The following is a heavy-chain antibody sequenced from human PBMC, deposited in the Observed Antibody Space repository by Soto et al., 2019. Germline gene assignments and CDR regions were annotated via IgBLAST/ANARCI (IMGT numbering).Heavy chain of an antibody. CDR2: ISYDGSNK. J-gene: IGHJ4*02. V-gene: IGHV3-30-3*01. Sequence: GGSLRLSCAASGFPFSSYAMHWVRQAPGKGLEWVAVISYDGSNKYYADSVKGRFTISRDNSKNTLYLQMNSLRAEDTAVYYCARDSHDYDFWSGYSPDFDYWGQGTLVTVSS. D-gene: IGHD3-3*01. CDR3: ARDSHDYDFWSGYSPDFDY. CDR1: GFPFSSYA.